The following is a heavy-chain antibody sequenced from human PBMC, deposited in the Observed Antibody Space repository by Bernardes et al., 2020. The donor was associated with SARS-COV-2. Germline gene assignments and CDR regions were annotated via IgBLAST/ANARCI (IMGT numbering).Heavy chain of an antibody. CDR1: GFTFSRYS. Sequence: GGCLSRSSAASGFTFSRYSMNWVRPAPGKGLEWVSYISSSSSTIYYADSVKGRFTISRDNAKNSLYLQMNSLRAEDTAVFYCTTGLAADCSSTSCYFPYYYGMDVWGQGTTVTVSS. V-gene: IGHV3-48*01. CDR2: ISSSSSTI. CDR3: TTGLAADCSSTSCYFPYYYGMDV. D-gene: IGHD2-2*01. J-gene: IGHJ6*02.